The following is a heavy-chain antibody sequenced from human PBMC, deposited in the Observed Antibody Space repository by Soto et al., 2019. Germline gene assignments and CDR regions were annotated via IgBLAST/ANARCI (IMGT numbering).Heavy chain of an antibody. CDR2: IWYDGSNK. CDR1: GFTFSSYG. CDR3: ARGGLKRYKTQAAGY. J-gene: IGHJ4*02. D-gene: IGHD2-15*01. Sequence: VQLVESGGGVVQPGRSLRLSCAASGFTFSSYGMHWVRQAPGKGLEWVAVIWYDGSNKYYADSVKGRFTISRDNSKNTLYLQMNSLRAEDTAVYYCARGGLKRYKTQAAGYWGQGTLVTVSS. V-gene: IGHV3-33*01.